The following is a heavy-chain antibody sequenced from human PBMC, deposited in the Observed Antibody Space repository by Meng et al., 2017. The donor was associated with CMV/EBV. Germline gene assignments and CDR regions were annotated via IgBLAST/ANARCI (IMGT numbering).Heavy chain of an antibody. CDR2: IRSKANSYAT. CDR3: TRFLDPYCSSTSCSSPYYYYGMDV. Sequence: GESLKISCAASGFTFSDHYMDWVRQAPGKGLEWVGRIRSKANSYATAYAASVKGRFTISRDDSKNTAYLQMNSLKTEDTAVYYCTRFLDPYCSSTSCSSPYYYYGMDVWGQGTTVTVSS. CDR1: GFTFSDHY. D-gene: IGHD2-2*01. V-gene: IGHV3-73*01. J-gene: IGHJ6*02.